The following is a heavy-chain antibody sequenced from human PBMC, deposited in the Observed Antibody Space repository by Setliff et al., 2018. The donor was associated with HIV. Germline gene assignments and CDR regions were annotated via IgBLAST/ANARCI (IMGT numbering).Heavy chain of an antibody. CDR2: IYYSGST. CDR3: ARRDTAMVGFDY. Sequence: LSLTCTVSGGSISSSSYYWGWIRQPPGKGLEWIGSIYYSGSTYYNPSLKSRVTISVDTSKNQFSLKLSSVTAADTAVYYCARRDTAMVGFDYWGQGTLVTVSS. CDR1: GGSISSSSYY. J-gene: IGHJ4*02. D-gene: IGHD5-18*01. V-gene: IGHV4-39*01.